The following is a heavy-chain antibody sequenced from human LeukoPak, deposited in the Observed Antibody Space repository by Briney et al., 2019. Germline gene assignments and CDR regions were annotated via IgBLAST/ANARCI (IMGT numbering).Heavy chain of an antibody. D-gene: IGHD3-9*01. J-gene: IGHJ4*02. Sequence: SVKVSCKASGGTFSSYAISWVRQAPGQGLEWMGRIIPIRWIANYAQKFQGRVTITANKSRSTAYMELSSLRSENTAVYYCAVRSYYDILTGDYWGQGTLVTVSS. CDR1: GGTFSSYA. CDR3: AVRSYYDILTGDY. V-gene: IGHV1-69*04. CDR2: IIPIRWIA.